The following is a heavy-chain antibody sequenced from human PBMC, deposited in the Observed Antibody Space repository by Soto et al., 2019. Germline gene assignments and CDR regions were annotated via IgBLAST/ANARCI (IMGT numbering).Heavy chain of an antibody. CDR2: LNPNTGGT. Sequence: VKVSCKASGYTFTSYGISWVRQATGQGLEWMGWLNPNTGGTGYSQKFQGRLTLTRDTSIATAYMELTSLTSEDAAVYFCARARGTITTSDFWGQGTQVTVSS. CDR1: GYTFTSYG. D-gene: IGHD1-20*01. J-gene: IGHJ4*02. V-gene: IGHV1-8*02. CDR3: ARARGTITTSDF.